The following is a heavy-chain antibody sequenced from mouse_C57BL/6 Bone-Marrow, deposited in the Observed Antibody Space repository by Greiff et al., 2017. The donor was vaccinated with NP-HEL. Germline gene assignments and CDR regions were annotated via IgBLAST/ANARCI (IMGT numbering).Heavy chain of an antibody. J-gene: IGHJ3*01. V-gene: IGHV1-64*01. CDR1: GYTFTSYW. D-gene: IGHD2-4*01. Sequence: VQLQQPGAELVKPGASVKLSCKASGYTFTSYWMHWVKQRPGQGLEWIGMIHPNSGSTNSNEKFTSKATLTVDKSSSTAYMQLSSLTSEDSAVYYCARGGIYDYDGWFAYWGQGTLVTVSA. CDR2: IHPNSGST. CDR3: ARGGIYDYDGWFAY.